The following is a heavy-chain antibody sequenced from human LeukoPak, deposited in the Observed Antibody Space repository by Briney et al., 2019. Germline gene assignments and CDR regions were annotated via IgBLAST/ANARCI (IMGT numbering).Heavy chain of an antibody. J-gene: IGHJ4*02. CDR1: GYTFTSYD. D-gene: IGHD2-21*02. CDR3: ARGPLLDCGGDCYPTDY. CDR2: MNPNSGNT. Sequence: ASVKVSCKASGYTFTSYDINWVRQATGQGLEWMGWMNPNSGNTGYAQKFQGRVTITRNTSISTAYMELCSLRSEDTAVYYCARGPLLDCGGDCYPTDYWGQGTLVTVSS. V-gene: IGHV1-8*03.